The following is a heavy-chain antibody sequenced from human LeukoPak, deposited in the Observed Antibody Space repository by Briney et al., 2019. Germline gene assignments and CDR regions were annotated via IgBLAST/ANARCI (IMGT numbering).Heavy chain of an antibody. CDR2: IYYSGST. V-gene: IGHV4-59*06. D-gene: IGHD3-10*01. CDR3: ARQYGSRGMDV. CDR1: GGSISSYY. Sequence: SETLSLTCTVSGGSISSYYWSWIRQPPGKGLEWIGYIYYSGSTYYNPSLKSRVIISVDTSKNQFSLKLSSVTAADTAVYYCARQYGSRGMDVWGQGTTVTVSS. J-gene: IGHJ6*02.